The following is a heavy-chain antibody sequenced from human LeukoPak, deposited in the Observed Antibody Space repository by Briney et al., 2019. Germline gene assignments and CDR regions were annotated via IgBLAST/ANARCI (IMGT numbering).Heavy chain of an antibody. V-gene: IGHV3-7*01. CDR1: GFTFSTYW. CDR3: SREDYFGSGSPAY. CDR2: IKQDGSEK. D-gene: IGHD3-10*01. J-gene: IGHJ4*02. Sequence: GGSLRLSCAASGFTFSTYWMSWVRPAPGKGLEWVANIKQDGSEKHYVDSVKGRFTISRDNTNNSLFLQMDSLRAEDTAFYYCSREDYFGSGSPAYWGQGTLVTVSS.